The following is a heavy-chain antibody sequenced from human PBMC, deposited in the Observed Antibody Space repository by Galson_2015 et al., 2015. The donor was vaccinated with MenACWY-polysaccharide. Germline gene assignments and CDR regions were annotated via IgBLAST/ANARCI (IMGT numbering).Heavy chain of an antibody. V-gene: IGHV1-18*01. Sequence: SVKVSCKASGYTFTSYGISWVRQAPGQGLEWMGWISAYNGNTNYAQKLQGRVTMTTDTSTSTAYMELRSLRSDDTAVYYCAGVSRYDSSGYYIDYWGQGTLVTVSS. J-gene: IGHJ4*02. D-gene: IGHD3-22*01. CDR3: AGVSRYDSSGYYIDY. CDR2: ISAYNGNT. CDR1: GYTFTSYG.